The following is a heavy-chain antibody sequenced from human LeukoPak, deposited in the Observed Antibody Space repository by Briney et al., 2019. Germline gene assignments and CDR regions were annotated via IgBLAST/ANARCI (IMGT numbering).Heavy chain of an antibody. J-gene: IGHJ3*01. CDR1: GGSITSHY. Sequence: SETLSLTRTVSGGSITSHYWTWIRQPPGKGLEWIAFIYGDGSTKYNPSLKSRVTMSVDTSKNQFSLKLSSATAADSAVYYCARDKDSGTNHAHIRYDVWGQGTMDTVSS. V-gene: IGHV4-59*11. CDR3: ARDKDSGTNHAHIRYDV. CDR2: IYGDGST. D-gene: IGHD1-26*01.